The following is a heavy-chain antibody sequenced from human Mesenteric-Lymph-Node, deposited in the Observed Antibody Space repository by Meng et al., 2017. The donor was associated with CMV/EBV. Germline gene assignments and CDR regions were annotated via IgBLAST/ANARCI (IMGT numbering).Heavy chain of an antibody. CDR2: IRFDGTYK. CDR1: GFTFSSYG. Sequence: GESLKISCVASGFTFSSYGMHWVRQAPGKGLEWVGFIRFDGTYKYYADSVKGRFTISRDNSKNTLHLEMNSLRTEDTAVHFCATVSAYDSGNYSPLQFDYWGQGTLVTVSS. J-gene: IGHJ4*02. CDR3: ATVSAYDSGNYSPLQFDY. V-gene: IGHV3-30*02. D-gene: IGHD3-10*01.